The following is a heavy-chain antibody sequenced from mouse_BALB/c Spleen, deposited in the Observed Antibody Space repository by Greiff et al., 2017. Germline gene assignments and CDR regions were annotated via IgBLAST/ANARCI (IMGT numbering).Heavy chain of an antibody. V-gene: IGHV5-6-2*01. D-gene: IGHD2-4*01. CDR1: GFTFSSYA. Sequence: EVKLVESGGGLVKPGGSLKLSCAASGFTFSSYAMSWVRQTPEKRLELVAAINSNGGSTYYPDTVKGRFTISRDNAKNTLYLQMSSLKSEDTALYYCATMITVWYFDVWGAGTTVTVSS. CDR3: ATMITVWYFDV. J-gene: IGHJ1*01. CDR2: INSNGGST.